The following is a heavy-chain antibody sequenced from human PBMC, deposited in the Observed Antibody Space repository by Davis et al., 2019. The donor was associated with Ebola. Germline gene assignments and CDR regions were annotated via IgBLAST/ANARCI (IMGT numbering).Heavy chain of an antibody. CDR2: INHSGST. Sequence: SETLSLTCAVYGGSFSGYYWSWIRQPPGKGLEWIGEINHSGSTNYNPSLKSRVTISVDTSKNQFSLQLSSVTAADTAVYYCARGDSYYDPSGYYAGPEAPDHWGQGTLVSVSS. CDR3: ARGDSYYDPSGYYAGPEAPDH. CDR1: GGSFSGYY. V-gene: IGHV4-34*01. J-gene: IGHJ4*02. D-gene: IGHD3-22*01.